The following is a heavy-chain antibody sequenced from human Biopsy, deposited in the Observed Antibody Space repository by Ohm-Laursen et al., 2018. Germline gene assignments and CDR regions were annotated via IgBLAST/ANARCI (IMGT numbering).Heavy chain of an antibody. CDR1: GAIFSNYA. Sequence: VASVKVSCKVSGAIFSNYAITWVRQAPGQGLEWMGGIIPLFGAPNYAQKFQGRLTITADESKSTTYMELSSLRSEDTAVYYCARLAQIYGDSPFDPWGQGTLVTVSS. V-gene: IGHV1-69*13. CDR3: ARLAQIYGDSPFDP. CDR2: IIPLFGAP. D-gene: IGHD4-17*01. J-gene: IGHJ5*02.